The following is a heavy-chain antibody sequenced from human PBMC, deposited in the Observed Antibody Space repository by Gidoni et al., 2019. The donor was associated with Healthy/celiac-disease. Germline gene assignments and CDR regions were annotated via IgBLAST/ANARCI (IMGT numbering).Heavy chain of an antibody. V-gene: IGHV3-23*01. CDR2: ISGSGGST. J-gene: IGHJ4*02. Sequence: EVQLLESGGGLVQPGGSLRLSCAASGFTFSSYAMSWVRQAPGKGGLWVSAISGSGGSTYYADSVKGRFTISRDNSKNTLYLQMNSLRAEDTAVYYCAKDLRVVRGSDYWGQGTLVTVSS. CDR1: GFTFSSYA. CDR3: AKDLRVVRGSDY. D-gene: IGHD3-10*01.